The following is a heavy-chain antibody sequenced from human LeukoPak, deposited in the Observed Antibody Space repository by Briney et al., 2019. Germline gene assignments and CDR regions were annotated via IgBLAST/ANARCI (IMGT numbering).Heavy chain of an antibody. D-gene: IGHD3-16*02. J-gene: IGHJ4*02. Sequence: SETLSLTCAVYGGSFSGYYWSWIRQPPGKGLEWIGEINHSGSTNYNPSLKSRVTISVDTSKNQFSLKLSSVTAADTAVYYCARGPNYDYVWGSYHRRSGHDYWGQGTLVTVSS. CDR2: INHSGST. CDR1: GGSFSGYY. V-gene: IGHV4-34*01. CDR3: ARGPNYDYVWGSYHRRSGHDY.